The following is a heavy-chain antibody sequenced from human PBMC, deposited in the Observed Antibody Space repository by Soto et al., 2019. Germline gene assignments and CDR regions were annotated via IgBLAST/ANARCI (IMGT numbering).Heavy chain of an antibody. V-gene: IGHV3-7*01. J-gene: IGHJ4*02. CDR3: ARGHYSNPL. D-gene: IGHD4-4*01. Sequence: PGGFLRLSCAASGFTFSDFWMSWLRQAPGKGLEWVANIRGDGGETYYVDSVKGRFTISRDNAKNSLYLQMNSLRAEDTAVYSCARGHYSNPLGGRGTLVTVSS. CDR2: IRGDGGET. CDR1: GFTFSDFW.